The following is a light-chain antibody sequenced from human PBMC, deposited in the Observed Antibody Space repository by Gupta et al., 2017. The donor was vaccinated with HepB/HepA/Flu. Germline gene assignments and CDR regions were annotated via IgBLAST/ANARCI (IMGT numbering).Light chain of an antibody. Sequence: QSVLTQPPSVSAAAGQRVTISCSGGSSNIGQSDVAWYQQLPGSAPKLLIYENDKRASGIPDRFSGSKSGTSATLGITGLQTGEEANYYCGACDTSRKIYVFGTETGVTVL. CDR2: END. J-gene: IGLJ1*01. V-gene: IGLV1-51*01. CDR1: SSNIGQSD. CDR3: GACDTSRKIYV.